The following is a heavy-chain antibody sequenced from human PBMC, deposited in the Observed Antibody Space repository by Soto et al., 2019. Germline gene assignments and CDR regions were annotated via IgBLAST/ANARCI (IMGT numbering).Heavy chain of an antibody. J-gene: IGHJ6*02. CDR2: ISESRGNT. Sequence: EVQLLESGGGLVQPGGSLRLSCAASGFTFSSYAMSWVRQAPGKGLEWVSSISESRGNTYYADSVKGRFTISRDNSKNTLYLQMNSLRAEDTAVYYCATTPTFVWERLFKHSSHYYSGMDVWGQGTTVTVSS. V-gene: IGHV3-23*01. CDR3: ATTPTFVWERLFKHSSHYYSGMDV. D-gene: IGHD3-3*01. CDR1: GFTFSSYA.